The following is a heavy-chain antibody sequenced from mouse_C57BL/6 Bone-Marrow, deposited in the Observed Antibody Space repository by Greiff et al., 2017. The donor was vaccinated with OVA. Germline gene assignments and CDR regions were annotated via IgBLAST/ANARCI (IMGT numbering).Heavy chain of an antibody. CDR1: GYTFTSYW. J-gene: IGHJ4*01. CDR3: ARWYYGSSYDAMDY. Sequence: QVQLQQPGAELVKPGASVKLSCKASGYTFTSYWMQWVKQRPGQGLEWIGEIDPSDSYTNYNQKFKGKATLTVDKSSSTAYMQLSSLTSEDSAVYYCARWYYGSSYDAMDYWGQGTSVTVSS. CDR2: IDPSDSYT. D-gene: IGHD1-1*01. V-gene: IGHV1-50*01.